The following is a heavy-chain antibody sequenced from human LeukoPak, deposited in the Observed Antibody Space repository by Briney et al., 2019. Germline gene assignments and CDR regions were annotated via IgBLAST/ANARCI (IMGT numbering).Heavy chain of an antibody. Sequence: GGSLRLSCAASGFTFDDYGMSWVRQAPGKGLEWVSGINWNGGSTGYADFVKGRFTISRDNAKNSLFLHMNSLRVEDMALYYCARDRVVVATTTPAYWYFDIWGRGTLVTVSS. CDR3: ARDRVVVATTTPAYWYFDI. D-gene: IGHD2-15*01. V-gene: IGHV3-20*04. CDR1: GFTFDDYG. CDR2: INWNGGST. J-gene: IGHJ2*01.